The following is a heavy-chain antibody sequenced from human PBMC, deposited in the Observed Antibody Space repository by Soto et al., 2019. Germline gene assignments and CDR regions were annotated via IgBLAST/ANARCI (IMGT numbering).Heavy chain of an antibody. Sequence: GASVKVSGKASGYTFTGYYMHWVRQAPGQGLEWMGWINPNSGGTNYAQKFQGRVTMTRDTSISTAYMELSRLRSDDTAVYYCARHYYDSSGTPVGAFDIWGQGTMVTVSS. CDR2: INPNSGGT. D-gene: IGHD3-22*01. CDR1: GYTFTGYY. V-gene: IGHV1-2*02. CDR3: ARHYYDSSGTPVGAFDI. J-gene: IGHJ3*02.